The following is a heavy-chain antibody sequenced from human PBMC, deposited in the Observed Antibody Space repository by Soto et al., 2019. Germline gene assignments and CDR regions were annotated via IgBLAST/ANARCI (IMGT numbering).Heavy chain of an antibody. CDR2: INHSGTT. Sequence: QVQLQQWGAGLLKPSETLSLTCAVYGGSFSGYYWSWIRQPPGKGLEWIGEINHSGTTNYNPSLKSRVTISVDTSKNQFSLKLSSVTAADTAVYYCARDGVRDGDYGVSRFDPWGKGTLVTVSS. J-gene: IGHJ5*02. CDR1: GGSFSGYY. CDR3: ARDGVRDGDYGVSRFDP. D-gene: IGHD4-17*01. V-gene: IGHV4-34*01.